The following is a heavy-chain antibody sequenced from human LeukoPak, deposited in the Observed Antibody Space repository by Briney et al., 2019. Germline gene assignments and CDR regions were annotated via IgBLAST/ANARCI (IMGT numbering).Heavy chain of an antibody. D-gene: IGHD5-24*01. Sequence: GSSVKVSCKASGGTFSSYAISWVRQAPGQGLEWMGIINPSGGSTSYAQKFQGRVTMTRDTSTSTAYMELSSLRSEDTAVYYCARGQRNRDDETRFDYWGQGTLVTVSS. J-gene: IGHJ4*02. V-gene: IGHV1-46*01. CDR2: INPSGGST. CDR3: ARGQRNRDDETRFDY. CDR1: GGTFSSYA.